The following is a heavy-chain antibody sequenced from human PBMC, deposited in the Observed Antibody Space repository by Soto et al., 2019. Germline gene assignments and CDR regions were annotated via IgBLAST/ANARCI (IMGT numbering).Heavy chain of an antibody. CDR1: GFTFSSYA. CDR3: AKDLNYYASSRYLSRSPTLGY. J-gene: IGHJ4*02. Sequence: GGSLRLSCAASGFTFSSYAMSWVRQAPGKGLEWVSAISGSGGSTYYADSVKGRFTISRDNSKNTLYLQMNSLRAEDTAVYYCAKDLNYYASSRYLSRSPTLGYWGQGTLVTVSS. CDR2: ISGSGGST. D-gene: IGHD3-22*01. V-gene: IGHV3-23*01.